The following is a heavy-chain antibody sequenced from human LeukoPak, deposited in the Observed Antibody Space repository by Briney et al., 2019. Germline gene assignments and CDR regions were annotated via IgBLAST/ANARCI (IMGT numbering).Heavy chain of an antibody. D-gene: IGHD2-8*01. Sequence: GGSLRLSCAASGFTFSSYWMNWVRQAPGKGLEGVANINQDGGEIFYVDSLRGRFTISRDNAENSFYLQINGLRADDTAVYYCVGDSNTNYHPDWGQGTLVSVSS. CDR2: INQDGGEI. CDR1: GFTFSSYW. V-gene: IGHV3-7*04. CDR3: VGDSNTNYHPD. J-gene: IGHJ4*02.